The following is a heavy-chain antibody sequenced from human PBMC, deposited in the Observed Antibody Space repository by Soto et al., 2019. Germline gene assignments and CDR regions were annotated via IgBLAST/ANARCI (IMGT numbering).Heavy chain of an antibody. V-gene: IGHV5-51*01. CDR3: ARDDSVRTLEWLSNFDY. CDR1: GYSFTSYW. J-gene: IGHJ4*02. Sequence: PGESLKISCKGSGYSFTSYWTGWVRQMPGKGLEWMGIIYPGDSHTRYSPSFQGQVTISADKSISTAYLQWSSLKASDTAMYYCARDDSVRTLEWLSNFDYWGQGTLVTVSS. D-gene: IGHD3-3*01. CDR2: IYPGDSHT.